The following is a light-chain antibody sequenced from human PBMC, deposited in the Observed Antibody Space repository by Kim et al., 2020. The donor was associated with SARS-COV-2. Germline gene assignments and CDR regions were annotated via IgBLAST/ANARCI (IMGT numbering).Light chain of an antibody. J-gene: IGLJ2*01. CDR1: KLGDKY. CDR2: QDS. CDR3: QAWDSSTAV. V-gene: IGLV3-1*01. Sequence: SYELTQPPSVSVSPGQTASITCSGDKLGDKYACWYQQKPGQSPVLVIYQDSKRPSGIPERFSGSNSGNTATLTISGTQAIDEADYYCQAWDSSTAVFGGGNQLTVL.